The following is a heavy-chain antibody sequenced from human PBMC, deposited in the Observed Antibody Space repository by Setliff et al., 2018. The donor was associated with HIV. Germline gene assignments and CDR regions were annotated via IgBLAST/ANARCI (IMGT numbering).Heavy chain of an antibody. CDR1: GGSITGYY. Sequence: HSETLSLTCSVSGGSITGYYWSWIRQPAGKDIEWIGRSGDTIYNPSLESRVTISVDTSRDQFSLRLSSVTAADTAVYYCARIDPGKFWSLDCWGRGTLVTVSS. V-gene: IGHV4-4*07. CDR2: SGDT. CDR3: ARIDPGKFWSLDC. D-gene: IGHD1-1*01. J-gene: IGHJ4*02.